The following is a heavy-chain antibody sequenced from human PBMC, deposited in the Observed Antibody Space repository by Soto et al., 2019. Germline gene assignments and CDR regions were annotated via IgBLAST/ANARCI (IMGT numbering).Heavy chain of an antibody. CDR1: GLTPSGLA. Sequence: EVQLAESGGGLAQPGGSLGLPCAASGLTPSGLARNWFRQAPGKGLGYVSGISSNGVGTYYANSVQGRFTISRDNSKNTVYLQMGSLRPEDMAVYYCARRARPDFYYMDVWGKGTTVTVSS. CDR2: ISSNGVGT. CDR3: ARRARPDFYYMDV. D-gene: IGHD6-6*01. J-gene: IGHJ6*03. V-gene: IGHV3-64*01.